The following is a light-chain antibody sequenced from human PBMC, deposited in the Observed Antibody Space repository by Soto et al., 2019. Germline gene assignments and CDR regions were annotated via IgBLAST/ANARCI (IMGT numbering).Light chain of an antibody. CDR1: QIVTSSQ. Sequence: EIVFTQSPGTLSLSPGEGVTLSCRAGQIVTSSQLAWYQQKPGQAPRLLVFGASSRVLGIPDRFSGSGSGTDLTLTISSLQSEDFAVYYCQQYNNWPPITFGQGTRLEIK. V-gene: IGKV3-20*01. J-gene: IGKJ5*01. CDR3: QQYNNWPPIT. CDR2: GAS.